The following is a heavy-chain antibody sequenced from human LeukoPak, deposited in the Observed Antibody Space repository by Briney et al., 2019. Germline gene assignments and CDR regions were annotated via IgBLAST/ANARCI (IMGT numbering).Heavy chain of an antibody. CDR1: GYTFTSYY. Sequence: ASVTVSCKASGYTFTSYYMHWVRQAPGQGLEWMGLINPSGTGTFYAQKFQGRVTMTRDTSTSTDYMELSSLRSEDTAIYYCARDNSYGDITWWFDPWGQGTLVTVSS. V-gene: IGHV1-46*01. CDR2: INPSGTGT. J-gene: IGHJ5*02. CDR3: ARDNSYGDITWWFDP. D-gene: IGHD2-15*01.